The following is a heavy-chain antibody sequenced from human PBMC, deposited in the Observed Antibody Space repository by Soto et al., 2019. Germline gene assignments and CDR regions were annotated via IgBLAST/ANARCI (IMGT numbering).Heavy chain of an antibody. CDR1: GFTFSSYG. J-gene: IGHJ4*02. D-gene: IGHD6-19*01. V-gene: IGHV3-30*03. Sequence: QVQLVESGGGVVQPGRSLRLSCAASGFTFSSYGMHWVRQAPGKGLEWVAVISYDGSNKYYADSVKGRFTISRDNSKNTLYLQMNSLRAEDTAVYYCVIYSSGWYPLDYWGQGTLVTVSS. CDR2: ISYDGSNK. CDR3: VIYSSGWYPLDY.